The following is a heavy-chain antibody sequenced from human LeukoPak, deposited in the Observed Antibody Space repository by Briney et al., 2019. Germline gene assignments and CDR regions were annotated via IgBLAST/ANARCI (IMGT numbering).Heavy chain of an antibody. J-gene: IGHJ4*02. CDR3: VRDTEDY. V-gene: IGHV3-48*03. Sequence: GGSLRLSCLASGFSFSRYEMNWVRQAPGKGLEWIAYITTTGDRIQYADSVKGRFTISRDNTKNSLYLQLNNLRADDTALYYCVRDTEDYWGQGTLVTVSS. CDR2: ITTTGDRI. CDR1: GFSFSRYE. D-gene: IGHD2-8*02.